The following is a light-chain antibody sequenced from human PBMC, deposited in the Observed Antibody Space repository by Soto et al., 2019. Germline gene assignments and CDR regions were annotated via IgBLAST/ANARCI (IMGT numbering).Light chain of an antibody. Sequence: EIVLTQSPDTLSLSPGERATLFCRASQSVTYDQLAWYRQTPGQAPRLLIYGASSRAAGIPDRFSGSGSGTDFTLTISRLEPEDFVVYHCQQYGDLPPTFGQGTKVDIK. CDR3: QQYGDLPPT. J-gene: IGKJ1*01. CDR1: QSVTYDQ. CDR2: GAS. V-gene: IGKV3-20*01.